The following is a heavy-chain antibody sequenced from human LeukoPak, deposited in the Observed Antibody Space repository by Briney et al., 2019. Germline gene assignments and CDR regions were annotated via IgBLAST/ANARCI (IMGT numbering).Heavy chain of an antibody. Sequence: PSETLSLTCTVSGGSISSHYWSWIRQPAGKGLEWIGRIYTSGSTNYNPSLKSRVTMSVDTSKNQFSLKLSSVAAADTAVYYCARGQLMTYGSHWFDPWGRGTLVTVSP. CDR1: GGSISSHY. V-gene: IGHV4-4*07. J-gene: IGHJ5*02. CDR3: ARGQLMTYGSHWFDP. CDR2: IYTSGST. D-gene: IGHD1-26*01.